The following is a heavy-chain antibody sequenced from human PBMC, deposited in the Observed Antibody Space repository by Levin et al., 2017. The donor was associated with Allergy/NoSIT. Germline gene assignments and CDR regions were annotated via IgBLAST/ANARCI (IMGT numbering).Heavy chain of an antibody. CDR2: IRYNDST. CDR1: GVSVSSDDYY. V-gene: IGHV4-31*03. J-gene: IGHJ4*02. D-gene: IGHD5/OR15-5a*01. CDR3: AGGRNSVFLNS. Sequence: SETLSLTCIVSGPVSGVSVSSDDYYWSWIRQHPGKGLEWIGYIRYNDSTHYNPSLKSRVTISSDTSENHFYVRLSSVTAADTAVYDCAGGRNSVFLNSWGQGILVTASS.